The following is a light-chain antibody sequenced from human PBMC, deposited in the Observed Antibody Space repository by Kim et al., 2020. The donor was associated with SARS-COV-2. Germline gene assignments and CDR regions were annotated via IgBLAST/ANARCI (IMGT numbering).Light chain of an antibody. CDR3: QQRGN. J-gene: IGKJ5*01. V-gene: IGKV3-11*01. CDR2: DAS. CDR1: QSVATY. Sequence: PGERATLSCRASQSVATYLAWYQQKPGQAPRLLIYDASKRATGIPARFRGSGSGTDFTLTIGNLEPEDSAVYYCQQRGNFGQGTRLEIK.